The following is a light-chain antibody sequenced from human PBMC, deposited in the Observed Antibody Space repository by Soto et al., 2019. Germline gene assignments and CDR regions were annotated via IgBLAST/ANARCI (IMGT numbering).Light chain of an antibody. Sequence: QSALTQPPSASGSPGQSVTISCTGTSSDVGGYNYVSWYQQHPGKAPKVMIYDVGKRPSGVPDRFSGSKSGNTASLTVSGLQAEDEAYYYCSSHAGSNNPFVFGTGTKLTVL. V-gene: IGLV2-8*01. CDR3: SSHAGSNNPFV. CDR1: SSDVGGYNY. CDR2: DVG. J-gene: IGLJ1*01.